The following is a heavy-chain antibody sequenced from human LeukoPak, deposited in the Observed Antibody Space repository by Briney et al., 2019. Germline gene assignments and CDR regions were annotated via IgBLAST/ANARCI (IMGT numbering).Heavy chain of an antibody. J-gene: IGHJ5*02. V-gene: IGHV1-69*13. D-gene: IGHD4-17*01. Sequence: ASVKVSCKASGGTFSSYAISWVRQAPGQGLEWMGGIIPIFGTANYAQKFQGRVTITADESTSTAYMELSSLRSEDTAVYYCARGGDYGRPPYNWFDPWGQGTLVTVSS. CDR1: GGTFSSYA. CDR3: ARGGDYGRPPYNWFDP. CDR2: IIPIFGTA.